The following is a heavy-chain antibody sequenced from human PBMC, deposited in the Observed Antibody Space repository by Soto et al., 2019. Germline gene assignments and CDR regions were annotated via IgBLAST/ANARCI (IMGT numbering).Heavy chain of an antibody. Sequence: SETLSLTCAVSGGSISSGGYYWGWIRQPPGKGLEWIGSIYYSGSTYYNPSLKSRVTISVDTSKNQFSLKLSSVTAADTAVYYCARWWSGSRQGFDPWGQGTLVTV. V-gene: IGHV4-39*07. CDR2: IYYSGST. D-gene: IGHD3-3*01. J-gene: IGHJ5*02. CDR1: GGSISSGGYY. CDR3: ARWWSGSRQGFDP.